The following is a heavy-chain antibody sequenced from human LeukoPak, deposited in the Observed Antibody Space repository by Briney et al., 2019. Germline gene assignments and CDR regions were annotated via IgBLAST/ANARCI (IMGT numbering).Heavy chain of an antibody. V-gene: IGHV1-8*02. Sequence: ASVKVSCKASGYTFTSYDINWVRQATGQGLEWMGWMNPNSGNTGYAQKFQGRVTMTRDTSTSTVYMELTSLRSEDTAVYYCARDGLYCTNGVCSSDIWGQGTLVTVSS. J-gene: IGHJ3*02. CDR3: ARDGLYCTNGVCSSDI. D-gene: IGHD2-8*01. CDR2: MNPNSGNT. CDR1: GYTFTSYD.